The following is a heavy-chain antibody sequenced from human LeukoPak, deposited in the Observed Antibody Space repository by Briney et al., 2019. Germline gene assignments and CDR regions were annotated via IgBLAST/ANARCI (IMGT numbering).Heavy chain of an antibody. CDR1: GFTFSSYS. V-gene: IGHV3-21*01. Sequence: GGSLRISCAASGFTFSSYSMNWVRQAPGKGLEWVSSISSSSSYIYYADSVKGRFTISRDNAKNSLYLQMNSLRAEDTAVYYCARVAPSRYYFDYWGQGTLVTVSS. CDR2: ISSSSSYI. J-gene: IGHJ4*02. CDR3: ARVAPSRYYFDY.